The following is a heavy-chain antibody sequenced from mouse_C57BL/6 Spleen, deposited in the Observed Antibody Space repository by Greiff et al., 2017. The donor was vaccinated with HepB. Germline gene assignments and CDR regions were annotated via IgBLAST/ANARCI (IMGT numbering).Heavy chain of an antibody. Sequence: QVQLKESGAELVRPGASVTLSCKASGYTFTDYEMHWVKQTPVHGLEWIGAIDPETGGTAYNQKFKGKAILTADKSSSTAYMELRSLTSEDSAVYYCTRGLRRGAMDYWGQGTSVTVSS. J-gene: IGHJ4*01. CDR2: IDPETGGT. CDR3: TRGLRRGAMDY. CDR1: GYTFTDYE. V-gene: IGHV1-15*01. D-gene: IGHD3-1*01.